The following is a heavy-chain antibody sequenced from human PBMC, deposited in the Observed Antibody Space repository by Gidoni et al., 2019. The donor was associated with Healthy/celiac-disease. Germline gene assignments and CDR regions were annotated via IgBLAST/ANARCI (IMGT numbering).Heavy chain of an antibody. Sequence: EVQLLESGGGLVQPGGSLRLSCAASGFTFSSSRMNWVRQAPGKGLAWVSYMSSSSSTIYYADSVKGRFTISRDNAKNSLYLQMNSLRDEDTAVYYCARAPLAAAAGSYYYYGMDVWGQGTTVTVSS. D-gene: IGHD6-13*01. J-gene: IGHJ6*02. CDR3: ARAPLAAAAGSYYYYGMDV. CDR1: GFTFSSSR. V-gene: IGHV3-48*02. CDR2: MSSSSSTI.